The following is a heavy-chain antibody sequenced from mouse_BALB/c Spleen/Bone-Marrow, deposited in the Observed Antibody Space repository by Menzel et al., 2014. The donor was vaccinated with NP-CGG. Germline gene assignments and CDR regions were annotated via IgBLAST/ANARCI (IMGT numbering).Heavy chain of an antibody. J-gene: IGHJ4*01. CDR3: AIYYYGSSYAMDY. V-gene: IGHV1-18*01. CDR1: GYTFTDYN. Sequence: EVKLVESGPELVKPGASVKIPCKASGYTFTDYNMDWVKQSHGKSLEWIGDINPNNGGTIYNQKFKGKATLTVDKSSSTAYMELRSLTSEGTAVYYCAIYYYGSSYAMDYWGQGTTVTVSS. D-gene: IGHD1-1*01. CDR2: INPNNGGT.